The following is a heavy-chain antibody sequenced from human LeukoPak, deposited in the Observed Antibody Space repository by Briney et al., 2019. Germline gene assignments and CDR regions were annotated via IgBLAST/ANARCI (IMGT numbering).Heavy chain of an antibody. D-gene: IGHD5/OR15-5a*01. V-gene: IGHV3-33*01. CDR3: ARDLSSRRLDY. CDR1: GFTFRNHG. Sequence: GGSLRLSCAASGFTFRNHGMHWVRQAPGKGLEWVSVIWYDGSNHYCADSVKGRCTISRDNSKNTLYLQMNSLRVEDTAVYYCARDLSSRRLDYWGEGALVTVSS. CDR2: IWYDGSNH. J-gene: IGHJ4*02.